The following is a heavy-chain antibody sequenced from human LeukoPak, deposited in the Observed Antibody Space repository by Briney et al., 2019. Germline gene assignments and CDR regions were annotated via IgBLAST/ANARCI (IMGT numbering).Heavy chain of an antibody. CDR2: ISAYNGNT. J-gene: IGHJ5*02. CDR1: GYTFTSYG. CDR3: ARDLEGYCTNGVCLSPGGSWFDP. D-gene: IGHD2-8*01. Sequence: GASVKVSCKASGYTFTSYGISWVRQAPGQGLEWMGWISAYNGNTNYAQKLQGRVTMTTDTSTSTAYMELRSLRSDDTAVYYCARDLEGYCTNGVCLSPGGSWFDPWGQGTLVTVSP. V-gene: IGHV1-18*01.